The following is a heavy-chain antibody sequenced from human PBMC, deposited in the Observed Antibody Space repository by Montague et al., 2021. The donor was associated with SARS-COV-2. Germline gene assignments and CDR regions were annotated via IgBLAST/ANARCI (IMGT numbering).Heavy chain of an antibody. CDR2: IYYSGST. D-gene: IGHD1-20*01. Sequence: SETLSLTCTVSGGSISSSSYYWGWIRQPPGKGLEWIGSIYYSGSTYYNPSLKSRVTTSVGTSKNQFSLKLSSVTAADTAVYYCARRVTGTTVHYYYYCMDVWGQGTTVTVSS. J-gene: IGHJ6*02. V-gene: IGHV4-39*01. CDR1: GGSISSSSYY. CDR3: ARRVTGTTVHYYYYCMDV.